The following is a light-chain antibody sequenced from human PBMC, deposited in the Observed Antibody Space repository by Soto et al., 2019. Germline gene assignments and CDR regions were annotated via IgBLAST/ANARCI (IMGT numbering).Light chain of an antibody. Sequence: QLVLTQSSSASASLGSSVKLTCTLSSGHSSNIIAWHQQQSGKAPRYLMKLEGSGSYNKGSGIPDRFSGSSSGADRYLTISNLQFEDEADYYCETWDSNTRVFGGGPKLTVL. V-gene: IGLV4-60*02. CDR2: LEGSGSY. CDR3: ETWDSNTRV. J-gene: IGLJ3*02. CDR1: SGHSSNI.